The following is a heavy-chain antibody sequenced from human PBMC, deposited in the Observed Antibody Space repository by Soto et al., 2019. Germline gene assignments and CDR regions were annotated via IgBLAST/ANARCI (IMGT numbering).Heavy chain of an antibody. CDR2: IYYSGST. J-gene: IGHJ6*02. D-gene: IGHD3-10*01. Sequence: SETLSLTCVVSGGSLSSYYWSWIRQPPGKGLEWIGYIYYSGSTNYNPSLKSRVTISVDTSKNQFSLKLSSVTAADTAVYYCARGRGTMVRGVWYYYGMDVWGQGTTVTVSS. V-gene: IGHV4-59*01. CDR3: ARGRGTMVRGVWYYYGMDV. CDR1: GGSLSSYY.